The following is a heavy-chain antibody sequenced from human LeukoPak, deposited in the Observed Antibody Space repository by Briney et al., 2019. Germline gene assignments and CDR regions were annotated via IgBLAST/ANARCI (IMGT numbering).Heavy chain of an antibody. CDR2: IYYSEST. V-gene: IGHV4-31*03. D-gene: IGHD3-22*01. CDR1: GGSISSGGYY. J-gene: IGHJ4*02. CDR3: ASAYYYDSSGYPD. Sequence: SQTLSLTCTVSGGSISSGGYYWSWIRQHPGKGLEWIGYIYYSESTYNNPSLKSRVTISVDTSKNQFSLKLSSVTAADTAVYYCASAYYYDSSGYPDWGQGTLVTVSS.